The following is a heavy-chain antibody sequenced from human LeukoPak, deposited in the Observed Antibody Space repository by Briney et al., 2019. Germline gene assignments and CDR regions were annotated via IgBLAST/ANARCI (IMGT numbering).Heavy chain of an antibody. CDR3: ARDPHSSSSSH. CDR2: INPNSGGT. J-gene: IGHJ4*02. Sequence: ASVKVSCKASGYTFTGYDIDWVRQAPGQGLEWMGWINPNSGGTNYAQKFQGRVTMTRDTSISTAYMELSRLRSDDTAVYYCARDPHSSSSSHWGQGTLVTVSS. D-gene: IGHD6-6*01. V-gene: IGHV1-2*02. CDR1: GYTFTGYD.